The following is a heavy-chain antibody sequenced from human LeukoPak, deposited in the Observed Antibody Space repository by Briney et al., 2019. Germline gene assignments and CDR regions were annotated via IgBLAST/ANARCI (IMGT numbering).Heavy chain of an antibody. D-gene: IGHD6-6*01. CDR2: IWYDGSNK. J-gene: IGHJ6*03. CDR3: AKEYSSSSPRAIYYYMDV. Sequence: GRSLRLSCAASGFTFSSYGMHWVRQAPGKGLEWVAVIWYDGSNKYYADSVKGRFTISRDNSKNTLYLQMNSLRAEDTAVYYCAKEYSSSSPRAIYYYMDVWGKGTTVTVSS. CDR1: GFTFSSYG. V-gene: IGHV3-33*06.